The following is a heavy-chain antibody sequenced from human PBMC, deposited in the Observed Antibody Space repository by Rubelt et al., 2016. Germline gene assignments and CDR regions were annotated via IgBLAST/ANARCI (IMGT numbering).Heavy chain of an antibody. V-gene: IGHV4-38-2*02. D-gene: IGHD4/OR15-4a*01. CDR2: IFHSGST. J-gene: IGHJ4*02. Sequence: QVHLQESGPGLVKPSETLSLTCTVSGYSISSGYYWGWIRQPPGKGLEWIGSIFHSGSTYDNPSLKSRVTMSVDTSKNQFARILNSVNAADTAVYYCARLRGYGEDWGQGTLVTVSS. CDR1: GYSISSGYY. CDR3: ARLRGYGED.